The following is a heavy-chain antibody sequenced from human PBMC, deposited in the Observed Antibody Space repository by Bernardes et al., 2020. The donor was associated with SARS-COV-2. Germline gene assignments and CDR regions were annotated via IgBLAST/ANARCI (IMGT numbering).Heavy chain of an antibody. J-gene: IGHJ4*02. CDR2: MNPNSGNT. CDR3: ARRGSGWPLYYFDY. V-gene: IGHV1-8*01. CDR1: GYTFSSYD. D-gene: IGHD6-19*01. Sequence: CKASGYTFSSYDINWVRQATGQGLEWMGWMNPNSGNTGYAQKFQGRVTMTRNTSISTAYMELSSLRSEDTAVYYCARRGSGWPLYYFDYWGQGTLVTVSS.